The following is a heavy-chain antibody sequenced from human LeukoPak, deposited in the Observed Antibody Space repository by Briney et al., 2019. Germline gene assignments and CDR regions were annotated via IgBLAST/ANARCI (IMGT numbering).Heavy chain of an antibody. J-gene: IGHJ1*01. CDR3: ARDRLVGAALAEYFQH. D-gene: IGHD1-26*01. V-gene: IGHV3-48*03. CDR2: ISSSGSTI. Sequence: PGGSLRLSCAASGFTFSSYEMNWVRQAPGKGQEWVSYISSSGSTIYYADSVKGRFTISRDNAKNSLYLQMNSLRAEDTAVYYCARDRLVGAALAEYFQHWGQGTLVTVSS. CDR1: GFTFSSYE.